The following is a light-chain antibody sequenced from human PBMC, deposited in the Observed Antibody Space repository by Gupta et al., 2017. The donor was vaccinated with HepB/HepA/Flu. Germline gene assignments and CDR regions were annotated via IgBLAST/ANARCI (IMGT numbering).Light chain of an antibody. CDR3: QQEESGRPLFT. CDR1: RSVSSN. Sequence: EIVVTQSPPTLSVSPGERATVSCRASRSVSSNLAWYQQSPGQAPGLLIYDASTRATGVPARFSGSGCGTEFTLTITSRQSEDSAVYYCQQEESGRPLFTFGPGTTVEIK. V-gene: IGKV3-15*01. J-gene: IGKJ3*01. CDR2: DAS.